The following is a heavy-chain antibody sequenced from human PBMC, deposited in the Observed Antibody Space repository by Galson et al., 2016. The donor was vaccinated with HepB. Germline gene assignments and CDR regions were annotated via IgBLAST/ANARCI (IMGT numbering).Heavy chain of an antibody. CDR3: AHRQYSSGWYVLSPKKNDAFDI. Sequence: PALVKPTQTLALTCTFSGFSLSTSGVGVGWIRQPPGKALEWLALIYWDDDKRYSPSLKSRRTIPKDTSKNQVVLTMTHMDPVDTATYYSAHRQYSSGWYVLSPKKNDAFDIWGQGTTVTVS. CDR2: IYWDDDK. D-gene: IGHD6-19*01. V-gene: IGHV2-5*02. CDR1: GFSLSTSGVG. J-gene: IGHJ3*02.